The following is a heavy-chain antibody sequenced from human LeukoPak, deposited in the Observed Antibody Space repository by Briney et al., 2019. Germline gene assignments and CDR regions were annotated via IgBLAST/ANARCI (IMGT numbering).Heavy chain of an antibody. CDR1: GFTFSSSA. CDR2: FNSDGSST. J-gene: IGHJ4*02. V-gene: IGHV3-64D*06. D-gene: IGHD3-10*01. Sequence: GGSLRLSCSASGFTFSSSAMYWVRQAPGKGLEYVSAFNSDGSSTFYADSVKGRFTISRDNSKNMLYLQMSSLSADDTAVYYCVKTLKYYGSGRGLFDSWGQGTLVTVSS. CDR3: VKTLKYYGSGRGLFDS.